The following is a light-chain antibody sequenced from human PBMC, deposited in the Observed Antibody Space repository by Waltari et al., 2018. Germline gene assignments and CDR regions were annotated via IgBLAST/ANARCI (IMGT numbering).Light chain of an antibody. CDR2: YRSDSSN. CDR1: SDINVATYT. Sequence: QAVLTQPASLSASPGASASLTCTLRSDINVATYTIYWYQHRPGSPPQFLVKYRSDSSNERGSGVPSRFSGSRDTSANAGILLISGLQSEDEADYYCMILHNNAVVFGGGTTLTVL. CDR3: MILHNNAVV. V-gene: IGLV5-45*01. J-gene: IGLJ3*02.